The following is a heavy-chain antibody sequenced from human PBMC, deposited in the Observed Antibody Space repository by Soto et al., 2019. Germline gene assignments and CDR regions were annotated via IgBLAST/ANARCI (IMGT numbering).Heavy chain of an antibody. Sequence: EVQLVESGGGLIQPGGSLRLSCAASGFTVSSNYMSWVRQAPGKGLEWVSVIYSGGSTYYADSVKGRFTISRDNSKNTLYLHMNSLRAEDTAVSYCSRDRGYSYGSTHAFDIWGQGTMVTVSS. CDR3: SRDRGYSYGSTHAFDI. J-gene: IGHJ3*02. D-gene: IGHD5-18*01. CDR2: IYSGGST. V-gene: IGHV3-53*01. CDR1: GFTVSSNY.